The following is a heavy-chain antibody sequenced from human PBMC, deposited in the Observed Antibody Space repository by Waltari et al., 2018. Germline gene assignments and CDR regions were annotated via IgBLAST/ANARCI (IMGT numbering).Heavy chain of an antibody. J-gene: IGHJ6*02. V-gene: IGHV6-1*01. CDR1: GDSVPSNSAA. CDR3: ARVGYSGYDFGYYYYYGMDV. D-gene: IGHD5-12*01. Sequence: QVQLQQSGPGLVKPSQTLSLTCAISGDSVPSNSAAWNWIRQSPSRGLEWMGRTYYRSKWYNDYAVSVKSRITINPDTSKNQFSLQLNSVTPEDTAVYYCARVGYSGYDFGYYYYYGMDVWGQGTTVTVSS. CDR2: TYYRSKWYN.